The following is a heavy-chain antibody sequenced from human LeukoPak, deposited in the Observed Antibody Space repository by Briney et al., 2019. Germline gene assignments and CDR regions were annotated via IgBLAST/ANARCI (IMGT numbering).Heavy chain of an antibody. CDR1: GGAISSYY. J-gene: IGHJ4*02. D-gene: IGHD6-6*01. CDR2: IRTSGGT. CDR3: ARDEGQLAGCYFDY. Sequence: SETLSLTCTVSGGAISSYYWSWIRQPAGKGLEWIGRIRTSGGTNYNPSLKSRVTMSVDTSKNQFSLKLTSMTAADTAVYYCARDEGQLAGCYFDYWGQGTLVTVSS. V-gene: IGHV4-4*07.